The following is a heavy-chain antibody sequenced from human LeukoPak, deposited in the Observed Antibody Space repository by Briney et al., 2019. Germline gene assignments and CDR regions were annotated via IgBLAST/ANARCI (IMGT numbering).Heavy chain of an antibody. J-gene: IGHJ4*02. Sequence: GGSLRLSCAASGFTFSSYWMHWVRQGPGKGLVWVSRINSDRSSTSYADSVKGRFTISRDNSKNTLYLQMNSLRAEDTAVYYCARMTLRGLDQGNYWGQGTLVTVSS. CDR3: ARMTLRGLDQGNY. CDR2: INSDRSST. D-gene: IGHD3-10*01. CDR1: GFTFSSYW. V-gene: IGHV3-74*01.